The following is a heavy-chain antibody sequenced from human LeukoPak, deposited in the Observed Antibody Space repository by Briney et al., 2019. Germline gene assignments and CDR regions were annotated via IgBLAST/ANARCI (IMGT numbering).Heavy chain of an antibody. CDR2: IKEDGTET. V-gene: IGHV3-7*03. Sequence: PGGSLRLSCAASGFMFSSNWMSWVRLAPGKGLEWVANIKEDGTETYYVDSVKGRFTISRDNAKNSLYLQMNSLRVEDTAVYYCAKVLGRLLWFGEFDYWGQGTLVTVSS. CDR1: GFMFSSNW. J-gene: IGHJ4*02. D-gene: IGHD3-10*01. CDR3: AKVLGRLLWFGEFDY.